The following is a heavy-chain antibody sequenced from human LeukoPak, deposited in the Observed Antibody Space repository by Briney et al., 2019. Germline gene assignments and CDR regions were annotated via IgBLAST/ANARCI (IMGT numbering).Heavy chain of an antibody. CDR3: ARGGYRNFDS. J-gene: IGHJ4*02. CDR2: IRQDGSEK. CDR1: GFTVSSNF. D-gene: IGHD5-18*01. V-gene: IGHV3-7*05. Sequence: PGGSLRLSCAASGFTVSSNFMSWVRQAPGKGLEWVANIRQDGSEKYYVDSVKGRFTISRDNAKNSLFLQMNSLRAEDTALYYCARGGYRNFDSWGQGTLVSVSS.